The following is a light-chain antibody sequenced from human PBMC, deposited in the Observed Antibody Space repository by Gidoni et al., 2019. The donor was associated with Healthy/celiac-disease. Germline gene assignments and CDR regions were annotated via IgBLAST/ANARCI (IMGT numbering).Light chain of an antibody. CDR1: QSVSSSY. CDR3: QQYGSSRLT. J-gene: IGKJ4*01. CDR2: GAS. V-gene: IGKV3-20*01. Sequence: IVLTQSPGTLSLSPGERATLSCRASQSVSSSYLAWYQQKPGQAPRLLIYGASSRATGIPDRFSGNGSGTDFTLTISRLEPEDFAVYYCQQYGSSRLTFXGXTKVEIK.